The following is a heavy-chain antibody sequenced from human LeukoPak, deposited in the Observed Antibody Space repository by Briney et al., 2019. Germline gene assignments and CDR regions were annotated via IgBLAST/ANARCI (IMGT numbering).Heavy chain of an antibody. V-gene: IGHV3-21*01. CDR1: GFTFSTYS. CDR3: ARGPPY. J-gene: IGHJ4*02. CDR2: ITPSGSYI. Sequence: GGSLRLSCAASGFTFSTYSMNWVRQAPGKGLEWVSSITPSGSYIYYATSVKGRFTISRDNAKNSLYLQMNSLRDEDTAVYYCARGPPYWGQGTLVTVSS.